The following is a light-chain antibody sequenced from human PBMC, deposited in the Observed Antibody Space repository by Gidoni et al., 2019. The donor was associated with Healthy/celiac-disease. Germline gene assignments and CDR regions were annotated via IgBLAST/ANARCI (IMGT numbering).Light chain of an antibody. CDR2: EGS. CDR3: CSYAGSSTWV. CDR1: SSDVGSYNL. J-gene: IGLJ3*02. V-gene: IGLV2-23*01. Sequence: QSALTQPASVSGSPGPSITIPCTGTSSDVGSYNLVSWYQQPPGKAPKLMIYEGSKRPSGVSNRFSGSKSGNTASLTIAGLQAEEEDDDDCCSYAGSSTWVVGGGTKLTVL.